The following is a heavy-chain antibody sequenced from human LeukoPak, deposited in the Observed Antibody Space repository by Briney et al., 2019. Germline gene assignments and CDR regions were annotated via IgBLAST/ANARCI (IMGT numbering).Heavy chain of an antibody. CDR1: GFAFSDYS. CDR2: IYSDDTT. D-gene: IGHD3-22*01. J-gene: IGHJ4*02. V-gene: IGHV3-53*01. Sequence: PGGSLRLSCAASGFAFSDYSMTWVRQAPGEGLEWVSIIYSDDTTYFADSVKGRFTISRDNSKNTLYLQMNSLRAEDTAVYYCARSDRSGYYFFDYWGQGTVVTVSS. CDR3: ARSDRSGYYFFDY.